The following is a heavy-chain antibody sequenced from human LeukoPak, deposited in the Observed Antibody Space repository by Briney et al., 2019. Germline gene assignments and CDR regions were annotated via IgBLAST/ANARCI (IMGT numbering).Heavy chain of an antibody. J-gene: IGHJ4*02. D-gene: IGHD2-15*01. CDR2: IIPIFGTA. Sequence: GASVKVSCKASGGTFSSYAISWVRQAPGQGLEWMGGIIPIFGTANYAQKFQGRVTITADKSTSTAYMELSSLRSEDTAVYYCARTKSPYCSGGSCYYFDYWGQGTLVTVSS. CDR1: GGTFSSYA. CDR3: ARTKSPYCSGGSCYYFDY. V-gene: IGHV1-69*06.